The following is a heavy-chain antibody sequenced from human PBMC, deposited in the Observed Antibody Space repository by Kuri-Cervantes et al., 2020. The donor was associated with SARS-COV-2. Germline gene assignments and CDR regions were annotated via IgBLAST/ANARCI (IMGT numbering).Heavy chain of an antibody. CDR1: GGTFSSYA. J-gene: IGHJ4*02. CDR2: TIPIFGTA. V-gene: IGHV1-69*06. D-gene: IGHD6-19*01. CDR3: ARDSLAVAGTLVD. Sequence: SVKVSCKASGGTFSSYAISWVRQAPGQGLEWMGGTIPIFGTANYAQKFQGRVTITADTSTSTAYMELRSLRSDDTAVYYCARDSLAVAGTLVDWGQGTLVTVSS.